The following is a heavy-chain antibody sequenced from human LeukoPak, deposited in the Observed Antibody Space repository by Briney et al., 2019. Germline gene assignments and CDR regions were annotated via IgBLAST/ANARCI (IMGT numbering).Heavy chain of an antibody. Sequence: GGSLRLSCAASGFTFSSYSMNWVRQAPGKGLEWVSYISSSSSYIYYADSVKGRFTISRDNAKNSLYLQMNSLRAEDTAVYYCAREWNRYFDYWGQGTLVTVSS. CDR2: ISSSSSYI. D-gene: IGHD1-1*01. CDR1: GFTFSSYS. V-gene: IGHV3-21*04. J-gene: IGHJ4*02. CDR3: AREWNRYFDY.